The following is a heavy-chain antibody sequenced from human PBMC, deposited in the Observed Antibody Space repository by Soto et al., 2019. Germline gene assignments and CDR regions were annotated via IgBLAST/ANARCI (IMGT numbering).Heavy chain of an antibody. V-gene: IGHV3-30-3*01. CDR2: ISYDGSNK. CDR1: GFTFSSYA. Sequence: QVQLVESGGGVVQPGRSLRLSCAASGFTFSSYAMHWVRQAPGKGLEWVAVISYDGSNKYYADSVKGRFTISRDNSKNTLYLQMNSLRAEDTAVYYCARVPGSSWDGDIDYWGQGTLVTVSS. D-gene: IGHD6-13*01. CDR3: ARVPGSSWDGDIDY. J-gene: IGHJ4*02.